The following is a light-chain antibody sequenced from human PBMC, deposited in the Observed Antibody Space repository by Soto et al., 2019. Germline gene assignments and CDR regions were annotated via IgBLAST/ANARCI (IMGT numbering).Light chain of an antibody. Sequence: EIVLTQSPGTLSLSPGGRATLSCRASQSVSSSNLGWYHQKPGQAPRLLIYDTSNRATGVPARFSGSGSGTDFTLTISSLEPEDFAVYYCQQRSNWPPITFGQGTRLEIK. CDR2: DTS. CDR1: QSVSSSN. V-gene: IGKV3-11*01. J-gene: IGKJ5*01. CDR3: QQRSNWPPIT.